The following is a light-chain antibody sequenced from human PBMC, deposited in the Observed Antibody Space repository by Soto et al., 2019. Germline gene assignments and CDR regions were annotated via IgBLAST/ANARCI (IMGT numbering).Light chain of an antibody. V-gene: IGKV1-39*01. Sequence: IQMTQSPSSLSASVGDRVTITCRASQSISNYLNWYQQKPGKAPDLLIYAASSLQGGVPLRFSGSGSGTDFTLSISSLQPEDFATYYCHQTYTTPWTFGHGTKVQIK. CDR1: QSISNY. CDR3: HQTYTTPWT. J-gene: IGKJ1*01. CDR2: AAS.